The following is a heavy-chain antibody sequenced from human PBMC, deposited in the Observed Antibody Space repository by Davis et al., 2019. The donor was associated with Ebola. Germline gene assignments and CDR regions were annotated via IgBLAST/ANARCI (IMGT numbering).Heavy chain of an antibody. CDR1: GYTFTDYN. Sequence: SVKVSCKASGYTFTDYNIHWLRQAPGQGLEWLGRVILKSGATNYAQKFQGRFTMTRDTSISTVYMELSSLRYDDTADYYCARGHNYAHEYWGQGTLVTVSS. CDR2: VILKSGAT. D-gene: IGHD4-11*01. CDR3: ARGHNYAHEY. J-gene: IGHJ4*02. V-gene: IGHV1-2*06.